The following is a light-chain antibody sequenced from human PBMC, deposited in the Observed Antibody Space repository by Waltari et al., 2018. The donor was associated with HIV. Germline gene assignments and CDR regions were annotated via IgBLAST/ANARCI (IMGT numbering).Light chain of an antibody. CDR1: DTDFSVFKF. Sequence: AVTQPASVSGLPGQSTTISCTGADTDFSVFKFVSWYQQHSGKPPRLILSDVDSRASGVSDRFSGSMSGNTASLTISGLRAEDEGHYYCASFTGDNTVMFGGGTEVTVL. CDR3: ASFTGDNTVM. CDR2: DVD. J-gene: IGLJ3*02. V-gene: IGLV2-14*03.